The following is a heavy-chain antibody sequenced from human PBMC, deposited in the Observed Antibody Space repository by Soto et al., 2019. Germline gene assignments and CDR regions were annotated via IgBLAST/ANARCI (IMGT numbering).Heavy chain of an antibody. CDR1: GFTFRSYS. CDR2: ISTTSTYI. CDR3: AREGDDYGDYKRAFDI. J-gene: IGHJ3*02. D-gene: IGHD4-17*01. Sequence: EVQLVESGGGLVKPGGSLRLSCEASGFTFRSYSMNWVRQAPGKGLEWVSSISTTSTYIYYGDSVKGRFTISRDNAKNSLFLQMNSLRAEDTAFYYWAREGDDYGDYKRAFDIWGQGTTVTVSS. V-gene: IGHV3-21*01.